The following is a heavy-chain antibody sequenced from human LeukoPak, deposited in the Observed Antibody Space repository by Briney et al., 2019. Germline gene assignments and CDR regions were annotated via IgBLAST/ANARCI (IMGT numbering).Heavy chain of an antibody. CDR2: ISSDGGRT. J-gene: IGHJ4*02. V-gene: IGHV3-64*01. CDR1: GFTLSRYS. Sequence: GGSLRLSCAASGFTLSRYSMHWIRQAPGKGLEYVSAISSDGGRTYYANSVKGRFTISRDNSKNTLYLQMGSLRGEDMAVYYCARVGGDYFGYWGQGTLVTVSS. CDR3: ARVGGDYFGY. D-gene: IGHD3-10*01.